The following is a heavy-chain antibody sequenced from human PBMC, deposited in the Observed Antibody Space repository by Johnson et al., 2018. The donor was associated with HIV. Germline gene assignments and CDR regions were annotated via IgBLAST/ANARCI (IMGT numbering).Heavy chain of an antibody. CDR2: ISNDGSDK. J-gene: IGHJ3*02. Sequence: QVQLVESGGGVVQPGRSLRLSCVVSGFTFSSYGMHWVRQAPGKGLEWVAFISNDGSDKYYPDSVKGRFTISRDNSKNTLFLQMNSLRAEDTAVYYCAKCIWGSSLIDAFDIWGQGTMVTVSS. CDR3: AKCIWGSSLIDAFDI. V-gene: IGHV3-30*18. D-gene: IGHD6-13*01. CDR1: GFTFSSYG.